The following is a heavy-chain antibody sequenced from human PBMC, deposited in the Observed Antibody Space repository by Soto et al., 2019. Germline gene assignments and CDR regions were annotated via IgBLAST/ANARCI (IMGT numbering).Heavy chain of an antibody. CDR1: GGTFSSYA. D-gene: IGHD3-16*02. Sequence: SVKVCCKASGGTFSSYAISWVRQAPGQGLEWMGGIIPIFGTANYAQKFQGRVTITADESTSTAYMELSSLRSEETAVYYCARGASGGYVWGSYRQNSYYYYGMDVWGQGTTVTVSS. J-gene: IGHJ6*02. CDR3: ARGASGGYVWGSYRQNSYYYYGMDV. V-gene: IGHV1-69*13. CDR2: IIPIFGTA.